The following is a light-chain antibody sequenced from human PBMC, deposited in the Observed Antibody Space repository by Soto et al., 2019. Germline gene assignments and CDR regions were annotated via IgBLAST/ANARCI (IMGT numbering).Light chain of an antibody. V-gene: IGLV6-57*04. CDR3: QCCDSNNVV. CDR1: SGGIASNS. J-gene: IGLJ2*01. Sequence: NFMLTQPHSVAESPGQTVIISCTRSSGGIASNSGQWYKQRPGSDPSTVRYADNQRASGVNDRFSGSTDGSSNSAYLTISGLQTEEEADYYGQCCDSNNVVFGGGSQLTVL. CDR2: ADN.